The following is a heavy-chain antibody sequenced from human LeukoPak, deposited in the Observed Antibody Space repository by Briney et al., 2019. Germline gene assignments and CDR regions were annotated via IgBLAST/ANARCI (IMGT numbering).Heavy chain of an antibody. V-gene: IGHV3-30*18. CDR3: AKASDYDDYAFDY. CDR2: ISYDGSNK. D-gene: IGHD4-17*01. J-gene: IGHJ4*02. Sequence: GGSLRLSCAASGFTFSSYGMHWVRQAPGKGLEWVAVISYDGSNKYYADSVKGRFTISRDNSKNTLYLQMNSLRAEDTAVYYCAKASDYDDYAFDYWGQGTLVTVSS. CDR1: GFTFSSYG.